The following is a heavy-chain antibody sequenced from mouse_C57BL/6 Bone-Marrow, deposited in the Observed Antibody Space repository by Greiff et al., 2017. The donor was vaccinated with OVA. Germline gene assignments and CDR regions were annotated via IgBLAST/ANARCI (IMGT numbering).Heavy chain of an antibody. CDR1: GYAFSSPW. V-gene: IGHV1-82*01. Sequence: QVQLQQSGPELVKPGASVKISCKASGYAFSSPWMNWVKQRPGKGLEWIGRIYPGDGDTNYNGKFKGKATLTADKSSSTAYMQLSSLTSEDSAVYFCARNDYYGSSHYYYAMDYWGQGTSVTVSS. CDR2: IYPGDGDT. CDR3: ARNDYYGSSHYYYAMDY. D-gene: IGHD1-1*01. J-gene: IGHJ4*01.